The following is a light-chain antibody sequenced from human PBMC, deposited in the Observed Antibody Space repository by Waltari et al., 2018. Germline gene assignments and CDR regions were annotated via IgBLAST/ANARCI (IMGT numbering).Light chain of an antibody. Sequence: QSVLTPPPSVSAAPGQRATIPCSGGSSNIGNNYVFWYRQFPGTAPKLLNYENTERPSGIPGRFSGSKSGTSATLDITGLQAGDEADYYCGTWDSSLSGAVFGGGTHLTVL. CDR3: GTWDSSLSGAV. J-gene: IGLJ7*01. CDR2: ENT. V-gene: IGLV1-51*02. CDR1: SSNIGNNY.